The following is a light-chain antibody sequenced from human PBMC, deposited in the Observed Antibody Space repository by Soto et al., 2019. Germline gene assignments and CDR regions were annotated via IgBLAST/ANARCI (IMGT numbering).Light chain of an antibody. CDR1: QDISNY. CDR3: QQYDNLPLT. J-gene: IGKJ4*01. Sequence: DIQMTQSPSSLSASVGDRVTITCQASQDISNYLNWYQQKPGKAPKLLIYDASNLETGVPPRFSGSGSGTDSTFTISSLQPEDIATYYCQQYDNLPLTFGGGTKVEIK. CDR2: DAS. V-gene: IGKV1-33*01.